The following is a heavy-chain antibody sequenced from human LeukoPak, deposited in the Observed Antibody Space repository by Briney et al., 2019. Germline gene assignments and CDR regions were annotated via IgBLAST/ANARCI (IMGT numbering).Heavy chain of an antibody. V-gene: IGHV1-8*01. CDR3: ARGLWRHCSGGSCYPHGDY. D-gene: IGHD2-15*01. J-gene: IGHJ4*02. Sequence: ASVKVSCKASGYTFTSYDINWVRQATGQGLEWMGWMNRNSGNTGYAQKFQGRVTMTRNTSISTAYMELSSLRSEDTAVYYCARGLWRHCSGGSCYPHGDYWGQGTLVTVSS. CDR1: GYTFTSYD. CDR2: MNRNSGNT.